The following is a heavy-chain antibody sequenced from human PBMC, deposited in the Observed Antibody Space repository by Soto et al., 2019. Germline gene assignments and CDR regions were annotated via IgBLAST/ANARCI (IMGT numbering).Heavy chain of an antibody. Sequence: QLQLQESGPGLVKPSETLSLTCTVSGGSISSSSYYWGWIRQPPGKGLEWIGSIYYRGNTYYNPSLNSRFTISVDPSKNQFSLKLSSVTAADTAVYYCAREGGGYCSGGSCQVDYWGQGTLVTVSS. V-gene: IGHV4-39*02. CDR2: IYYRGNT. J-gene: IGHJ4*02. CDR1: GGSISSSSYY. CDR3: AREGGGYCSGGSCQVDY. D-gene: IGHD2-15*01.